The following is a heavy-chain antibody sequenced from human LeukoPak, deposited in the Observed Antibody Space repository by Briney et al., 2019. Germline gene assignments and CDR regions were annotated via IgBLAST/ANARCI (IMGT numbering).Heavy chain of an antibody. V-gene: IGHV3-30*04. CDR2: ISFDGSNQ. J-gene: IGHJ4*02. Sequence: PGKSLRLSCAASGFTFSIYPVHWVRQAPGKGLEWVAGISFDGSNQYYADSVKGRFSISRDSSKNMLYLHMTSLRGDDTAVYYCAREKYEGSTHFDFWGQGTLVIVSS. CDR3: AREKYEGSTHFDF. CDR1: GFTFSIYP. D-gene: IGHD2-8*01.